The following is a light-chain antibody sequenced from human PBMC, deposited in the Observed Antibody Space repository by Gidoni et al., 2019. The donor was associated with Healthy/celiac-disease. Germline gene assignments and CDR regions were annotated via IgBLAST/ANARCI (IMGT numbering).Light chain of an antibody. Sequence: DIQMTQSPSSLSASAGDRVTITCRASQSISSYLNWYQQKPGKAPKLLIYAASSLQSGVPSRFSGSGSRTDFTLTISSLQPEDFATYYCQQGYSTPYTFGQGTKLEIK. CDR3: QQGYSTPYT. V-gene: IGKV1-39*01. CDR2: AAS. J-gene: IGKJ2*01. CDR1: QSISSY.